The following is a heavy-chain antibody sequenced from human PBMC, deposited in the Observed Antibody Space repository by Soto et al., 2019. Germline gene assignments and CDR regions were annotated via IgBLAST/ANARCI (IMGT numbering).Heavy chain of an antibody. Sequence: PGGSLRLSCAASGFTFSSYAMSWVRQAPGKGLEWVSAISGSGGSTYYADSVKGRFTISRDNSKNTLYLQMNSLRAEDTAVYYCAKVSLPDSSGYYYFDYWGQGTLVTVSS. V-gene: IGHV3-23*01. CDR2: ISGSGGST. CDR3: AKVSLPDSSGYYYFDY. J-gene: IGHJ4*02. CDR1: GFTFSSYA. D-gene: IGHD3-22*01.